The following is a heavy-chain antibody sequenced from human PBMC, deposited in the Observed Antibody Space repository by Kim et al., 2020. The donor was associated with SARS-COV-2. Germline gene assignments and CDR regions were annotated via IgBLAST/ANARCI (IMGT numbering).Heavy chain of an antibody. D-gene: IGHD2-21*01. J-gene: IGHJ1*01. V-gene: IGHV3-21*01. CDR1: GFTFSSYG. CDR2: ISCNSSYI. CDR3: ARGHDQVFPACGD. Sequence: GGSLRLSCAASGFTFSSYGMHWVRQAPGKGLEWVSGISCNSSYIYYADSVKGRFTISRDNAKNSLYLQMNSLRAEDTAVYYCARGHDQVFPACGDWGQG.